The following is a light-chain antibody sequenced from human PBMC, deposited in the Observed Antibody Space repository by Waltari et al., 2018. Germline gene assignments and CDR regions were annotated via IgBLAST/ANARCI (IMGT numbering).Light chain of an antibody. Sequence: DIVMTQSPLSLADTPGEPASIPCRSSQSLLNSNGYKYLDWFVQKPGQSPPRLIYSVSNRASGVPDTLTGSGSGTDFTLKISRVDAEYAGFYYFRLPYRTPLTYGGGTKVEFK. J-gene: IGKJ4*02. CDR3: RLPYRTPLT. V-gene: IGKV2-28*01. CDR1: QSLLNSNGYKY. CDR2: SVS.